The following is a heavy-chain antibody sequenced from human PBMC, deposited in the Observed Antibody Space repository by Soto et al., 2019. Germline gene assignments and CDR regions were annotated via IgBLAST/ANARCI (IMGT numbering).Heavy chain of an antibody. D-gene: IGHD4-17*01. Sequence: QLQLQESGPGLVKPSETLSLTCTVSGGSISSSSYYWGWIRQPPGKGLEWIGSIYYSGSTYYNPSRKSRVTISVDTSKNQFSLKLSSVTAADTAVYYCVRSMTTVVTLDYWGQGTLVTVSS. CDR2: IYYSGST. CDR3: VRSMTTVVTLDY. V-gene: IGHV4-39*01. CDR1: GGSISSSSYY. J-gene: IGHJ4*02.